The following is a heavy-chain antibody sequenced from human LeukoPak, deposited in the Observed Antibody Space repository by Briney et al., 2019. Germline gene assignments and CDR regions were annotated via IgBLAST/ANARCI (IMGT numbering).Heavy chain of an antibody. D-gene: IGHD1-1*01. V-gene: IGHV3-48*04. CDR1: GFTFSSYA. CDR2: ISSSGSTI. Sequence: GGSLRLSCAASGFTFSSYAMHWVRQAPGKGLEWVSYISSSGSTIYYADSVKGRFTISRDNAKNSLYLQMNSLRAEDTAVYYCARGGNWNDDPPYYFDYWGQGTLVTVSS. CDR3: ARGGNWNDDPPYYFDY. J-gene: IGHJ4*02.